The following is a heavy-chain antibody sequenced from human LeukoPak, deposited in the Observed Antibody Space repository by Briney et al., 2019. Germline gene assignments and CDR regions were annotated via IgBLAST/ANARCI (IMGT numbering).Heavy chain of an antibody. V-gene: IGHV3-9*01. CDR3: AKAPRRYYYDSSGYYGSYFDY. CDR2: ISWNRGSI. D-gene: IGHD3-22*01. J-gene: IGHJ4*02. Sequence: PGRSLRLSCAASGLTFDDYAMHWVRQAPGKGLEWVSGISWNRGSIGYADSVKGRFTISRDNAKNSLYLQMNSLRAEDTALYYCAKAPRRYYYDSSGYYGSYFDYWGQGTLVTVSS. CDR1: GLTFDDYA.